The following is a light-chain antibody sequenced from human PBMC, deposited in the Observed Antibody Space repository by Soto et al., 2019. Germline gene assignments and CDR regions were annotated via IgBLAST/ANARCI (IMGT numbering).Light chain of an antibody. J-gene: IGKJ2*01. CDR3: QQYNTWPYT. CDR1: ESISSW. V-gene: IGKV1-5*03. Sequence: DIQMTQSPSTLSASVGDRVTITCRASESISSWLAWYQQKPGKAPKLLIYKASNLASGVSSRFSGSGSGTEFTLTISSLQPDDFAVYHCQQYNTWPYTFGQGTKLEI. CDR2: KAS.